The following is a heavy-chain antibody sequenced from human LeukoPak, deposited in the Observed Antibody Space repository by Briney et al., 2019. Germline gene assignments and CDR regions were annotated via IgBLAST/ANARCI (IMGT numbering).Heavy chain of an antibody. CDR1: GGSISSSSYY. CDR3: ARQGLGFAFDI. V-gene: IGHV4-39*01. D-gene: IGHD6-19*01. J-gene: IGHJ3*02. Sequence: SETLSLTCTVSGGSISSSSYYWGWIRQPPGKGLEWIGSIYYRGSTYYNPSLKSRVTISVDTSKNQFSLKLSSVTAADTAVYYCARQGLGFAFDIWGQGTMVTVSS. CDR2: IYYRGST.